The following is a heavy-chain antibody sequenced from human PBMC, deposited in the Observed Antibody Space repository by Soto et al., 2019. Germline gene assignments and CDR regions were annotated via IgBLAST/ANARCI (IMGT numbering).Heavy chain of an antibody. V-gene: IGHV4-59*01. J-gene: IGHJ4*02. CDR2: IWYSGRT. Sequence: SETLSLTCTVSGGSINTYYWNWIRQPPGKGLEWIGYIWYSGRTNYNPSLKSRFTISVDTSKNQFSLKLSSVTAADTAVYYCARSDGRYWGQGTLVTVSS. CDR3: ARSDGRY. CDR1: GGSINTYY.